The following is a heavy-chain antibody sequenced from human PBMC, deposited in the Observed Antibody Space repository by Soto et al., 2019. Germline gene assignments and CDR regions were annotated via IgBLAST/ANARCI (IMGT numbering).Heavy chain of an antibody. CDR3: ARTFGATSWYYYYYGMDV. Sequence: QVQLVQSGAEVKKPGASVKVSCKASGYTFTGYYMHWVRQAPGQGLEWMGWINPNSGGTNYAQKFQGRVTMTRDTYISTAYMELSRLRSDDTAVYYCARTFGATSWYYYYYGMDVWGQGTTVTVSS. J-gene: IGHJ6*02. CDR1: GYTFTGYY. V-gene: IGHV1-2*02. D-gene: IGHD1-26*01. CDR2: INPNSGGT.